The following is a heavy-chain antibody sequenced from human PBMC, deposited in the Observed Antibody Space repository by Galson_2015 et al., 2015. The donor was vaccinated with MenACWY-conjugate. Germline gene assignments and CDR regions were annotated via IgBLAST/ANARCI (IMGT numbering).Heavy chain of an antibody. J-gene: IGHJ3*02. Sequence: SLRLSCTTSGYTFSAFGMHWVRQAPGRGLEWVAYIRHDEATKYYEDSVQGRFTISRNNSKKIVYMEMNSLRVDDTAVYYCAKVRTGDYYDSVGPGVGAFDIWGQGTVIIVSS. V-gene: IGHV3-30*02. D-gene: IGHD3-10*01. CDR3: AKVRTGDYYDSVGPGVGAFDI. CDR2: IRHDEATK. CDR1: GYTFSAFG.